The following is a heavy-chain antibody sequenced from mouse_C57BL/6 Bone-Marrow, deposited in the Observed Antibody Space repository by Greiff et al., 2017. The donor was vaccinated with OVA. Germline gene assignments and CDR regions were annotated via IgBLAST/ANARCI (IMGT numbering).Heavy chain of an antibody. CDR3: ASRTLYGNFSWFAY. CDR1: GFTFSSYG. CDR2: ISSGGSYT. D-gene: IGHD2-1*01. J-gene: IGHJ3*01. Sequence: EVQGVESGGDLVKPGGSLKLSCAASGFTFSSYGMSWVRQTPDKRLEWVATISSGGSYTYYPDSVKGRFPISRDNAKNTLYLQMSSLKSEDTAMYYCASRTLYGNFSWFAYWGQGTLVTVSA. V-gene: IGHV5-6*01.